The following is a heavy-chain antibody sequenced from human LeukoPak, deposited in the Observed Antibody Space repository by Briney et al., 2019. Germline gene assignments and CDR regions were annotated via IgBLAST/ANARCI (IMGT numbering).Heavy chain of an antibody. Sequence: ASVKVSCTASGYTFTSYAMHWVRQAPGQRLEWMGWINAGNGNTKYSQKFQGRVTITRDTSASTAYMELSSLRSEGTAVYYCAGEGRVATIYYWGQGTLVTVSS. D-gene: IGHD5-12*01. CDR1: GYTFTSYA. J-gene: IGHJ4*02. V-gene: IGHV1-3*01. CDR3: AGEGRVATIYY. CDR2: INAGNGNT.